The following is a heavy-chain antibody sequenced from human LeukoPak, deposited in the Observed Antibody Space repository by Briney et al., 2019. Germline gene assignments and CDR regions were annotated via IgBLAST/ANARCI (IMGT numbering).Heavy chain of an antibody. CDR1: GGSISSYY. D-gene: IGHD1-26*01. J-gene: IGHJ4*02. CDR2: IYYSGST. Sequence: SETLSLTCTVSGGSISSYYWSWIRQPPGKGLEWIGYIYYSGSTNYNPSPKSRVTISVDTSKNQFSLKLSSVTAADTAVYYCARSRAGTDYWGQGTLVTVSS. V-gene: IGHV4-59*01. CDR3: ARSRAGTDY.